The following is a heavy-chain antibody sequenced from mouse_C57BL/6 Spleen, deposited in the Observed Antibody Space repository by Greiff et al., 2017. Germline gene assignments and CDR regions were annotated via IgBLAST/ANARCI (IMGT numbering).Heavy chain of an antibody. Sequence: VQLQQPGAELVKPGASVKLSCKASGYTFTSYWMHWVKQRPGQGLEWIGMIQPNSGSTNYNEKFKSKATLTVDKSSSTAYMQLSSLTSEDSAVFYCSRSSLGDYFAYWGQGTLVTVYA. CDR3: SRSSLGDYFAY. V-gene: IGHV1-64*01. CDR1: GYTFTSYW. D-gene: IGHD2-13*01. J-gene: IGHJ3*01. CDR2: IQPNSGST.